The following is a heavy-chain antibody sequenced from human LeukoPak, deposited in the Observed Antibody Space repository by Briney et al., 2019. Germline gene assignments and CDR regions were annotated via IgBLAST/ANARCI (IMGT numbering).Heavy chain of an antibody. Sequence: PSETLSLTCAVYGGSFGGYYWIWIRQTPGKGLEWIGEINHSGSTTYNPSLKSRLTISVDTSRDQFSLTLSSVIAADTAVYYCARRSAYSSSSGVHLWGQGTMVTVSS. V-gene: IGHV4-34*01. CDR1: GGSFGGYY. D-gene: IGHD6-6*01. CDR2: INHSGST. J-gene: IGHJ3*01. CDR3: ARRSAYSSSSGVHL.